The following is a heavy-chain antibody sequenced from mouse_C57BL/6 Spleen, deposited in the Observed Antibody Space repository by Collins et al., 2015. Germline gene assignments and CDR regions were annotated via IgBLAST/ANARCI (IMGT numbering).Heavy chain of an antibody. Sequence: EVKLLESGGGLVQPGGSLKLSCAASGFDFSRYWMSWVRQAPGKGLEWIGEINPDSSTINYTPSLKDKFIISRDNAKNTLYLQMSEVRSEDTALYYCARPWTTVVDVAYWGQGTLVTVSA. CDR3: ARPWTTVVDVAY. CDR1: GFDFSRYW. J-gene: IGHJ3*01. CDR2: INPDSSTI. D-gene: IGHD1-1*01. V-gene: IGHV4-1*02.